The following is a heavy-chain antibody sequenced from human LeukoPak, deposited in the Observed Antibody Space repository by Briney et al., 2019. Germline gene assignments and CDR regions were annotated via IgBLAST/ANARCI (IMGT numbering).Heavy chain of an antibody. CDR1: GGTFSSYA. Sequence: APVKVSCKASGGTFSSYAISWVRQAPGQGLEWMGWISAYNGNTNYAQKLQGRVTMTTDTSTSTAYMELRSLRSDDTAVYYCARDPRGYYDSSGYSDYWGQGTLVTVSS. V-gene: IGHV1-18*01. CDR2: ISAYNGNT. J-gene: IGHJ4*02. CDR3: ARDPRGYYDSSGYSDY. D-gene: IGHD3-22*01.